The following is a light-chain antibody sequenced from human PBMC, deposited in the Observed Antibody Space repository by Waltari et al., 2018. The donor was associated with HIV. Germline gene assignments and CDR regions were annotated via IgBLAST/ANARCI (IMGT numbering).Light chain of an antibody. J-gene: IGLJ3*02. V-gene: IGLV3-19*01. Sequence: SELTQDPAVSVALGQTVSITCPGDSLRTYYSSWYLQKPGQAPVLVNSPRQNRPAGIPDRFSGSSSGDTASLNITRAQAEDEGDYYSNSRDRAGHHVVFGGGTKLAVL. CDR2: PRQ. CDR1: SLRTYY. CDR3: NSRDRAGHHVV.